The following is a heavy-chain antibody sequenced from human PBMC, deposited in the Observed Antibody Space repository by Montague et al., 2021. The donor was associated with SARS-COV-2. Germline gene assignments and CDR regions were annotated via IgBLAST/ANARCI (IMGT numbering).Heavy chain of an antibody. J-gene: IGHJ6*02. V-gene: IGHV4-4*02. Sequence: SETLSLTCAVSGGSISSREWWSWVRQPPGKGLEWIGEIHQSESGRTNXXXSLKSRVTISIDQSKNCFSLNLTSMTAADTAVYYCGGTWVYFSPVDVWGQGTTVIVSS. CDR1: GGSISSREW. CDR2: IHQSESGRT. CDR3: GGTWVYFSPVDV. D-gene: IGHD3-3*01.